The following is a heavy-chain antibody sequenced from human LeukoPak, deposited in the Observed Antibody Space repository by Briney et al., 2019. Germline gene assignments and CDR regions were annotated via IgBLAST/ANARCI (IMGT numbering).Heavy chain of an antibody. Sequence: GGSLRLSCAASGFTFSNAWMSWVRQAPGKGLEWVANIKQDGSEKYYVDSVKGRFTISRDNAKNSLYLQMNSLRAEDTAVYYCARDGRAAAGTRLLYFDYWGQGTLVTVSS. J-gene: IGHJ4*02. CDR1: GFTFSNAW. V-gene: IGHV3-7*01. CDR3: ARDGRAAAGTRLLYFDY. D-gene: IGHD6-13*01. CDR2: IKQDGSEK.